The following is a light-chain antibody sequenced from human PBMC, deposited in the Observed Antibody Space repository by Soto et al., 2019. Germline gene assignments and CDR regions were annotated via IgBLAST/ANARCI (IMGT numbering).Light chain of an antibody. Sequence: LTQPPSVSGSPGQSVTISCTGTSSDVGSYNRVSWYQQPPGTAPKLMIYEVSNRPSGVPDRFSGSKSGNTASLTIPGLHAEDEAEYYCNAYTSSGTYGFGTVTKVTVL. J-gene: IGLJ1*01. CDR2: EVS. CDR1: SSDVGSYNR. CDR3: NAYTSSGTYG. V-gene: IGLV2-18*02.